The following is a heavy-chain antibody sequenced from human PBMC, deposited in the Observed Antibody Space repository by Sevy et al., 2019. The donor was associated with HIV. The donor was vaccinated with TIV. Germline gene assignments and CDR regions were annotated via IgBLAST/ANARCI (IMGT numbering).Heavy chain of an antibody. CDR3: ARSISWYASFDS. D-gene: IGHD6-13*01. V-gene: IGHV1-69*13. CDR2: IIPMFGTA. J-gene: IGHJ4*02. Sequence: SVKVSCKASGRTFSNYVISWVRQAPGQGLEWMGGIIPMFGTANYVQKFQGRVTITADESTSTAYMELSSLRSEDTAVYYCARSISWYASFDSWGQGTLVTVSS. CDR1: GRTFSNYV.